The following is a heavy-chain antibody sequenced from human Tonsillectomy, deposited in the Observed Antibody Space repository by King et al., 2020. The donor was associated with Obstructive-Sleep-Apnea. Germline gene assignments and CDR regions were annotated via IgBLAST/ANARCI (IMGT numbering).Heavy chain of an antibody. Sequence: VQLVESGGGLVQPGGSLRLSCAASGFTFSSYAMSWVRQAPGKGLEWVSTISGSGGSTYYADSVKGRFTISRDNSENTLYLQRNSLRAEDTAVYYCAKTQRSYYDTSGYWRDAFDIWGQGTMVTVSS. CDR2: ISGSGGST. J-gene: IGHJ3*02. CDR1: GFTFSSYA. D-gene: IGHD3-22*01. CDR3: AKTQRSYYDTSGYWRDAFDI. V-gene: IGHV3-23*04.